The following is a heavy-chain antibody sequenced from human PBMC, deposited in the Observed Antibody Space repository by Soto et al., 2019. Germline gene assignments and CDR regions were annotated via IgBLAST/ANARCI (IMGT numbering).Heavy chain of an antibody. CDR2: ISSSSSYI. CDR3: ACPPPGSGGYYYYGMDV. CDR1: GLTFSSYS. Sequence: NPGGSLRLSCAASGLTFSSYSMNWVRQAPGKGLEWVSSISSSSSYIYYADSVKGRFTISRDNAKNSLYLQMNSLRAEDTAVYYCACPPPGSGGYYYYGMDVWGQGTTVTVSS. J-gene: IGHJ6*02. V-gene: IGHV3-21*01.